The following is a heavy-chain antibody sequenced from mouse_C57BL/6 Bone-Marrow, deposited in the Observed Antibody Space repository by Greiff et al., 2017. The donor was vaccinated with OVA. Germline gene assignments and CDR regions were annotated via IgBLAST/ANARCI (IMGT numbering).Heavy chain of an antibody. CDR3: ARDLGLYWYFDV. CDR2: IYPRSGNT. CDR1: GYTFTSYG. D-gene: IGHD4-1*01. Sequence: VQLQQSGAELARPGASVKLSCKASGYTFTSYGISWVKQRTGQGLEWIGEIYPRSGNTYYNEKFKGKATLTADKSSRTAYMELRSLTSEDSAVYFCARDLGLYWYFDVWGTGTTVTVSS. V-gene: IGHV1-81*01. J-gene: IGHJ1*03.